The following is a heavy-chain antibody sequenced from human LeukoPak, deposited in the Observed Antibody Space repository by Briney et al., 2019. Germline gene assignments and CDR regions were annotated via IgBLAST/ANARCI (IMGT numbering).Heavy chain of an antibody. CDR3: ARDPEALDY. CDR2: LRSSGDTI. J-gene: IGHJ4*02. CDR1: GFTFSGYS. V-gene: IGHV3-48*02. Sequence: GGSLRLSCAASGFTFSGYSMNWVRQAPGKGLEWVAYLRSSGDTIYYADSVTGRFTISRDIAKNSLYLQMSSLRDEDTAVYYCARDPEALDYWGQGTLVTVSS.